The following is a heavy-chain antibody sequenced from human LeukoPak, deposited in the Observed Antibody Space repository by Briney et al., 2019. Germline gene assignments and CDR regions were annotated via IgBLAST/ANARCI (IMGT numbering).Heavy chain of an antibody. CDR2: MNPNSGNT. Sequence: ASVKVPCKASGYTFTSYDINWVRQATGQGLEWMGWMNPNSGNTGYAQKFQGRVTMTRNTSISTAYMELSSLRSEDTAVYYCASLIAVAGTRDYWGQGTLVTDSS. CDR1: GYTFTSYD. J-gene: IGHJ4*02. D-gene: IGHD6-19*01. V-gene: IGHV1-8*01. CDR3: ASLIAVAGTRDY.